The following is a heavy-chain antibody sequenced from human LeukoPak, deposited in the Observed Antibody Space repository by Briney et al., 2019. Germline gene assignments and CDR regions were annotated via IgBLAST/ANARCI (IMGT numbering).Heavy chain of an antibody. CDR1: GYRFTNYW. Sequence: GESLRISCKGSGYRFTNYWISWVRQMPGKGLEWMGRIDPSDSYTSYSPSFQGHVTISVDKSISTAYPQWSSLEASDTAMYYCARRVVVPTAGSFDPWGQGTLVIVSS. CDR3: ARRVVVPTAGSFDP. J-gene: IGHJ5*02. D-gene: IGHD2-2*01. CDR2: IDPSDSYT. V-gene: IGHV5-10-1*01.